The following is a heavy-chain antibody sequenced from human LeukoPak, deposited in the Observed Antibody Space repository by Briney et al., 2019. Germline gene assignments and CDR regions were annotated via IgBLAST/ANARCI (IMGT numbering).Heavy chain of an antibody. J-gene: IGHJ6*04. CDR1: GFTFGDYA. V-gene: IGHV3-23*01. D-gene: IGHD6-13*01. CDR3: AKAGRAAAGTGYYYGMDV. CDR2: ISGSGGST. Sequence: GGSLRLSCTASGFTFGDYAMSWVRQAPGKGLEWVSAISGSGGSTYYADSVKGRFTISRDNSKNTLYLQMNSLRAEDTAVYYCAKAGRAAAGTGYYYGMDVWGKGTRVTVSS.